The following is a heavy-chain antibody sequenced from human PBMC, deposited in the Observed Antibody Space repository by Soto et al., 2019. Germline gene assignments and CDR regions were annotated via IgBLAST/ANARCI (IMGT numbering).Heavy chain of an antibody. CDR1: GYSFTSYG. CDR3: ARDYDFWSGYVNLYYYYGMDV. D-gene: IGHD3-3*01. J-gene: IGHJ6*02. CDR2: ISAYNGNT. V-gene: IGHV1-18*01. Sequence: ASVKVSCKASGYSFTSYGISWVRQAPGQGLEWMGWISAYNGNTNYAQKLQGRVTMTTDTSTSTAYMELRSLRSDDTAVYYCARDYDFWSGYVNLYYYYGMDVWGQGTTVTVS.